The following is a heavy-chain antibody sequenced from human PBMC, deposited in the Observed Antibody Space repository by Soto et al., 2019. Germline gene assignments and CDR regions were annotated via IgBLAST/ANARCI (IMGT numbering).Heavy chain of an antibody. CDR1: GGTFGSYA. Sequence: QVQLVQSGAEVKKPGSSVKVSCKASGGTFGSYAITWVRRAPGQGLEWLGGIIPILNSPAYAQKFQARVVIYGDEIPNTANMELNRLRFDDTAVYYCAREAPYFTRATCAKGFDFDVWGQGNTVTVAS. CDR2: IIPILNSP. D-gene: IGHD5-12*01. V-gene: IGHV1-69*01. J-gene: IGHJ6*02. CDR3: AREAPYFTRATCAKGFDFDV.